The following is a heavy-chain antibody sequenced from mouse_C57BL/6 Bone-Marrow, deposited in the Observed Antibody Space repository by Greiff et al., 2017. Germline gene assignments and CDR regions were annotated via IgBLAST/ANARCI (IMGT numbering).Heavy chain of an antibody. V-gene: IGHV5-9*01. CDR1: GFTFSSYT. CDR3: ARHRHYYSNYEFAY. D-gene: IGHD2-5*01. Sequence: EVKLMESGGGLVKPGGSLKLSCAASGFTFSSYTMSWVRQTPEKRLEWVATISGGGGNTYYPDSVKGRFTISRDNAKNTLYLQMSSLRSEDTALYYCARHRHYYSNYEFAYWGQGTLVTVSA. J-gene: IGHJ3*01. CDR2: ISGGGGNT.